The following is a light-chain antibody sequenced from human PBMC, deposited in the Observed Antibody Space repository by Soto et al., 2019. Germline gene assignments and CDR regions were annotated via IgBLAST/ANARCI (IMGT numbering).Light chain of an antibody. V-gene: IGKV3-15*01. CDR1: QSVSSN. J-gene: IGKJ1*01. Sequence: EIVMTQSPATLSVSPGESATISCMASQSVSSNLAWYQQKPGQAPRLLIYGASTRATGIPARFSGSGSGTEFTLTISSLQSEDFAVYYCQQYNNWPPWTFGQGTKVDIK. CDR2: GAS. CDR3: QQYNNWPPWT.